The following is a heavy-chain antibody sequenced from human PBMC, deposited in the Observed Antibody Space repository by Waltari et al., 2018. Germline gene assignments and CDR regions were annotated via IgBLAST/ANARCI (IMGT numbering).Heavy chain of an antibody. CDR3: AHTGDVPGGPDSSGSYFDY. J-gene: IGHJ4*02. CDR1: GFSLSTSGVG. V-gene: IGHV2-5*01. CDR2: IYWNDDK. D-gene: IGHD3-22*01. Sequence: QITLKESGPTLVKPTQTLTLTCTFSGFSLSTSGVGVGWIRQPPGKALEWLALIYWNDDKRYSPSLKSRHTITKDTSKNQVVLTMTNMDPVDTATYYCAHTGDVPGGPDSSGSYFDYWGQGTLVTVSS.